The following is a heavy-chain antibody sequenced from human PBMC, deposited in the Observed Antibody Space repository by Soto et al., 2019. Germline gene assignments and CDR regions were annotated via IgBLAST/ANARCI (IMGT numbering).Heavy chain of an antibody. CDR3: ARDRVVVVPAAIRVYYYYGMDV. J-gene: IGHJ6*02. CDR2: TYSGGST. D-gene: IGHD2-2*02. V-gene: IGHV3-53*01. Sequence: GGSLRLSYTASEFTVSSNYMSWVRQSPGKGLEWVSVTYSGGSTYDADSVKGRFTISRDNSKNTLYLQMNSLRAEDTAVYYCARDRVVVVPAAIRVYYYYGMDVWGQGTTVTVSS. CDR1: EFTVSSNY.